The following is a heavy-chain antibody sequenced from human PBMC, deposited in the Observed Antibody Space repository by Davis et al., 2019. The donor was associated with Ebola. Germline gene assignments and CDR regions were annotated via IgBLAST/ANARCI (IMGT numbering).Heavy chain of an antibody. Sequence: SETLSLTCTVSVGSISSYYWSWIRQPPGTGLAWIGYIYYSGSTNYNPSLKSRVTISVDTSKNQFSLKLSSVTAADTAVYYCARVQGLVAGSSGWYYGMDVWGQGTTVTVSS. CDR2: IYYSGST. CDR1: VGSISSYY. J-gene: IGHJ6*02. V-gene: IGHV4-59*01. CDR3: ARVQGLVAGSSGWYYGMDV. D-gene: IGHD6-19*01.